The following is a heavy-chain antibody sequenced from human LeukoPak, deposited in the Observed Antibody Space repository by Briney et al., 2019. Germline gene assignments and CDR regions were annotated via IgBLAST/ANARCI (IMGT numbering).Heavy chain of an antibody. Sequence: ASVKVSCKASGYTFTSYDINWVRQATGQGLEWMGWMNPNSGNTGYAQKLQGRVTMTTDTSTSTAYMELRSLRSDDTAVYYCARDLGIVNYYYMDVWGKGTTVTISS. CDR1: GYTFTSYD. CDR3: ARDLGIVNYYYMDV. D-gene: IGHD3-16*02. V-gene: IGHV1-8*01. J-gene: IGHJ6*03. CDR2: MNPNSGNT.